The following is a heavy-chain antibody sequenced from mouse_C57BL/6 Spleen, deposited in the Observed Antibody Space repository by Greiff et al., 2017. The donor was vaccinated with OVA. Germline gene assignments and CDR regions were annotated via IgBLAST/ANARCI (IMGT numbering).Heavy chain of an antibody. J-gene: IGHJ2*01. CDR1: GFTFSDYG. CDR2: ISSGSSTI. Sequence: EVQVVESGGGLVKPGGSLKLSCAASGFTFSDYGMHWVRQAPEKGLEWVAYISSGSSTIYYADTVKGRFTTPRDNAKNSLFLQMTSMTYENTAMYYGARGIPPYYFDDWGQGTTLTVSS. V-gene: IGHV5-17*01. CDR3: ARGIPPYYFDD.